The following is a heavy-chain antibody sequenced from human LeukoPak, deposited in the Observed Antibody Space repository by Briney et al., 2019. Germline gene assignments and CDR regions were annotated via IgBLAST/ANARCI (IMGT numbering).Heavy chain of an antibody. CDR3: AKGVDYCSGGSCPADY. V-gene: IGHV3-48*01. D-gene: IGHD2-15*01. CDR1: GFTFSSYS. CDR2: ISSSSSTI. Sequence: PGGSLRLSCAASGFTFSSYSMNWVRQAPGKGLEWVSYISSSSSTIYYADSVKGRFTISRDNAKNSLYLQMNSLRAEDTAVYYCAKGVDYCSGGSCPADYWGPGTLVTVSS. J-gene: IGHJ4*02.